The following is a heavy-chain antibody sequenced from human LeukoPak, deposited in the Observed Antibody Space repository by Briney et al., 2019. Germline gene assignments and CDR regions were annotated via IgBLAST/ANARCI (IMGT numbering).Heavy chain of an antibody. CDR3: ARVTMVAAASYNWFVH. J-gene: IGHJ5*02. Sequence: GGSLRLSCAASGFTFSNYGMHWVRQAPGKGLEWVAVIWSDGSNRDYADSVRGRFTISRDNSKNTLYLQMNSLRAEDTAVYYCARVTMVAAASYNWFVHWGQGTLVTVSS. V-gene: IGHV3-33*01. D-gene: IGHD2-15*01. CDR1: GFTFSNYG. CDR2: IWSDGSNR.